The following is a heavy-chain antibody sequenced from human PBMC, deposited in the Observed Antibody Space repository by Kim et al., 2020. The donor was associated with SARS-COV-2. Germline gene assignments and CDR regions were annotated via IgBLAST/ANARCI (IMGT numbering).Heavy chain of an antibody. CDR3: AKAVLRGVNYYYYGMDV. CDR1: GFTFNTYG. V-gene: IGHV3-30*18. CDR2: ISYDGSKK. J-gene: IGHJ6*02. Sequence: GGSLRLSCAASGFTFNTYGMYWVRQAPGKGLEWVAVISYDGSKKYYADSVKDRFTISRDNSKNTLYLQMNSLRAEDTAVYYCAKAVLRGVNYYYYGMDVWGQGTTVTVSS. D-gene: IGHD3-10*01.